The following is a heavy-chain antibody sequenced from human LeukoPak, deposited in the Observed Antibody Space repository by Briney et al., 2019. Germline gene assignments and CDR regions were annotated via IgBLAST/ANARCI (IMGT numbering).Heavy chain of an antibody. Sequence: PEGSLRLSCAASGFTISSKYMTWVRQTPGKGLEWVSVIYSGGYTSYTDSVKGRFTISRDNSKNTLYLQMNSLRAEDTAVYYCARGERAEFDYWGQGTLVTVSS. CDR1: GFTISSKY. J-gene: IGHJ4*02. CDR2: IYSGGYT. CDR3: ARGERAEFDY. V-gene: IGHV3-66*01.